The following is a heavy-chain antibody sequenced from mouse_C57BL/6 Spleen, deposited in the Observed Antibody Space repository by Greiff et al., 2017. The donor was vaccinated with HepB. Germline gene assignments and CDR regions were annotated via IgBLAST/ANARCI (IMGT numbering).Heavy chain of an antibody. CDR2: IYPGDGDT. CDR3: ASSGSSYWYFDV. D-gene: IGHD1-1*01. V-gene: IGHV1-80*01. CDR1: GYAFSSYW. Sequence: QVQLKQSGAELVKPGASVKISCKASGYAFSSYWMNWVKQRPGKGLEWIGQIYPGDGDTNYNGKFKGKATLTADKSSSTAYMQLSSLTSEDSAVYFCASSGSSYWYFDVWGTGTTVTVSS. J-gene: IGHJ1*03.